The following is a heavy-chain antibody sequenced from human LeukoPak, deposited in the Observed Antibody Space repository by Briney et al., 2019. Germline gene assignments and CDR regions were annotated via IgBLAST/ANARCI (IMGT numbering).Heavy chain of an antibody. Sequence: ASVKVSCKASGGTFSSYNISWVLQAPGQGLEWMGRIIPILGIANCAQKFQGRVTITSDKSTSTAYMELSSLRSEDTAVYYCATHTTYYDFWSGPTEFDYWGQGTLVTVSS. V-gene: IGHV1-69*02. CDR3: ATHTTYYDFWSGPTEFDY. D-gene: IGHD3-3*01. CDR1: GGTFSSYN. J-gene: IGHJ4*02. CDR2: IIPILGIA.